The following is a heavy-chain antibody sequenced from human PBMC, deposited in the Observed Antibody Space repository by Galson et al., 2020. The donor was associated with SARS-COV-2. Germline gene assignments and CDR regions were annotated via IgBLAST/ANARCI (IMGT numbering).Heavy chain of an antibody. Sequence: ASVTVSCKASGYTFTSYGISWVRQAPGQGLEWMGWISAYNGNTNYAQKLQGRVTMTTDTSTSTAYMELRSLRSDDTAVYYCARGRDILTGYYSNWFDPWGQGTLVTVSS. V-gene: IGHV1-18*01. CDR1: GYTFTSYG. J-gene: IGHJ5*02. CDR3: ARGRDILTGYYSNWFDP. CDR2: ISAYNGNT. D-gene: IGHD3-9*01.